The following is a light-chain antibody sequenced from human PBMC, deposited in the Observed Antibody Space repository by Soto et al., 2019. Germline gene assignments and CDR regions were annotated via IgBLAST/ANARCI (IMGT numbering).Light chain of an antibody. CDR3: SSYTSSVTPYYV. CDR1: SSDVVGYNY. J-gene: IGLJ1*01. V-gene: IGLV2-14*03. CDR2: DVS. Sequence: QSALAQPASVSGSPGQSITISCTGTSSDVVGYNYVSWYQHHPGRAPKLMIYDVSNRPSGISNRFSGSKSGNTASLTISGLQAEDEADYYCSSYTSSVTPYYVFGRGTKVTVL.